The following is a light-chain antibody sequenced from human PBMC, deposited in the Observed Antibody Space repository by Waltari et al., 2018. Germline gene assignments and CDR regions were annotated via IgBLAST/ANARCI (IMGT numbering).Light chain of an antibody. CDR2: GHN. V-gene: IGLV3-19*01. J-gene: IGLJ3*02. CDR1: SPRNYS. CDR3: NSRDTSTNRWV. Sequence: SSELTQDPAVSVALGQTVRITCQGASPRNYSVSWYQQKQGQAPLLVMYGHNNRPSGIPDRFSGSSSGNTASLTITGAQAEDEADYYCNSRDTSTNRWVFGGGTKLTVL.